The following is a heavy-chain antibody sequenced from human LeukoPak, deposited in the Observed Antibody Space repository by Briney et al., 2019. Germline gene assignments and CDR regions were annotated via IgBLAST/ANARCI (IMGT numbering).Heavy chain of an antibody. CDR1: GGSISGYY. CDR3: ARGGFGYSNSFDY. D-gene: IGHD4-11*01. Sequence: PSETLSLTCTVSGGSISGYYGSWIRQPPGKGLEWIGYMYYSGGANYNPSLESRVTISVDTSKNQFSLKLNSVTAADTAVYYCARGGFGYSNSFDYWGQGTLVTVSS. J-gene: IGHJ4*02. V-gene: IGHV4-59*13. CDR2: MYYSGGA.